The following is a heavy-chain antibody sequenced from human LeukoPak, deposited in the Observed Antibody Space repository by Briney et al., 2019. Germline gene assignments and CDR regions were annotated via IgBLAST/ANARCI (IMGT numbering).Heavy chain of an antibody. CDR2: IRSKRYGGTS. CDR1: GFTFGDYP. D-gene: IGHD6-6*01. V-gene: IGHV3-49*03. Sequence: GGSLRLSCTASGFTFGDYPMNWLRQDPGKGLEWVGLIRSKRYGGTSDYAASVEGRFTVSRDDSKNSAYLQMNSLKTEDTAVYYCTKISSSPLGIYYYYMDVWGKGTTVTVSS. J-gene: IGHJ6*03. CDR3: TKISSSPLGIYYYYMDV.